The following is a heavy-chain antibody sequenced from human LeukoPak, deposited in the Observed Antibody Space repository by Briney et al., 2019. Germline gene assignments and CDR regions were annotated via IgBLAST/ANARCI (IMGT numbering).Heavy chain of an antibody. D-gene: IGHD3-3*01. V-gene: IGHV3-23*01. Sequence: GGSLRLSCAASGFTFSSGYAMSWVRQAPGRGLEWVSAISGSGDDTYYADSVKGRFTISRDNSKNTLYLQMNSLRAEDTAVYYCARLGIFRVVWNDYWGQGTLVTVCS. J-gene: IGHJ4*02. CDR2: ISGSGDDT. CDR1: GFTFSSGYA. CDR3: ARLGIFRVVWNDY.